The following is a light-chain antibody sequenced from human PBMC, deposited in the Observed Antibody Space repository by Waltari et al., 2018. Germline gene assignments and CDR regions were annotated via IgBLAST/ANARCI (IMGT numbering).Light chain of an antibody. Sequence: ERATINCKSSQSVLYSSNNKNYLAWYQQKPGQPPKLLIYWASTRESGVPDRFSGSGSGTDFTLTISSLQAEDVAVYYCQQYYSTLLTFGGGTKVEIK. CDR3: QQYYSTLLT. J-gene: IGKJ4*01. CDR1: QSVLYSSNNKNY. CDR2: WAS. V-gene: IGKV4-1*01.